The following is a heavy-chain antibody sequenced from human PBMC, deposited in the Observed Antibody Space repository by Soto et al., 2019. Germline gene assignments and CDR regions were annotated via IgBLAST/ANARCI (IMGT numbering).Heavy chain of an antibody. Sequence: SETLSLTCTVSGGSISSYYWSWIRQPPGKGLEWIGYIYYSGSTNYNPSLKSRVTISVDTSKNQFSLKLSSVTAADTAVYYCASLASYYYDSSGYYQKIDYWGQGTLVTVSS. CDR1: GGSISSYY. D-gene: IGHD3-22*01. J-gene: IGHJ4*02. CDR3: ASLASYYYDSSGYYQKIDY. V-gene: IGHV4-59*01. CDR2: IYYSGST.